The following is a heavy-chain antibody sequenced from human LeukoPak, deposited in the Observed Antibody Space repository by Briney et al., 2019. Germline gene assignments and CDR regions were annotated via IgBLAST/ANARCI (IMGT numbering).Heavy chain of an antibody. CDR3: ARTSHYVDIAATIPYGIYYFDY. CDR1: GYTFTGYY. CDR2: INPNSGCT. J-gene: IGHJ4*02. D-gene: IGHD5-12*01. Sequence: GASVKVSCKASGYTFTGYYMHWVRQAPGQGLEWMGWINPNSGCTNYAQKLQGRVTMTTDTSTSTAYMELRSLRSDDTAVYYCARTSHYVDIAATIPYGIYYFDYWGQGTLVTVSS. V-gene: IGHV1-2*02.